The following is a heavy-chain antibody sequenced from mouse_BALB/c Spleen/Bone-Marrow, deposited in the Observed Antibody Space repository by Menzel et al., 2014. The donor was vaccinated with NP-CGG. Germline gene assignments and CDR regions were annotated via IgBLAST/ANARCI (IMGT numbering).Heavy chain of an antibody. CDR2: ISNGGST. CDR3: ARQGTLDY. Sequence: DVMLVESGGGLVQPGGSLKLSCATSGFTFRDYYMYWVRQTPEKRLEGVAYISNGGSTYYSDTVKGRFTISRDNAKNTLFLKMSRLKSEDTSMYYCARQGTLDYWGQGTSVTVSS. J-gene: IGHJ4*01. CDR1: GFTFRDYY. V-gene: IGHV5-12*02.